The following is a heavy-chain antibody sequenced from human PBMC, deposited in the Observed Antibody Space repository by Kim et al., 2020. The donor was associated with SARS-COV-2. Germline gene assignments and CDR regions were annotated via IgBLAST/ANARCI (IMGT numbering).Heavy chain of an antibody. CDR2: AYYIGNT. CDR3: ASHQSYSSGCYVALYY. V-gene: IGHV4-39*01. J-gene: IGHJ6*01. Sequence: SETLSLTCTVSGGSLSSSSYYWGWIRPPPGQGLDWIVTAYYIGNTYYNPSLKRRVTISVDTSKNQFSLKLGSVTAADTAVYYCASHQSYSSGCYVALYY. CDR1: GGSLSSSSYY. D-gene: IGHD6-19*01.